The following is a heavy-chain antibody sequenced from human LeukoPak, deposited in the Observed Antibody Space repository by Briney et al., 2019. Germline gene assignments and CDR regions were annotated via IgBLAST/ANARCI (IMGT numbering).Heavy chain of an antibody. J-gene: IGHJ5*02. CDR1: GGSISSYY. CDR2: IYYTGTT. CDR3: ARESGSYLWRSWLNP. D-gene: IGHD3-16*01. Sequence: PSETLSLTCSVSGGSISSYYWSWIRQPPGKGLEWVGYIYYTGTTNYNPSLKSRVTISVDTSKNQFSLNLRSVTAVDTAVYYCARESGSYLWRSWLNPWGQGTLVTVSS. V-gene: IGHV4-59*01.